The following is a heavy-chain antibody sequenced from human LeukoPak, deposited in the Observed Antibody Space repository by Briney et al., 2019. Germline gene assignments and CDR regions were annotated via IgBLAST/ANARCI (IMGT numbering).Heavy chain of an antibody. J-gene: IGHJ4*02. Sequence: GGSLRLSCAASGFTFSTFDLHWVRQAPGKGLEWVALISYDGSYEYYADSVKGRFAISRDNSKNTLFLQLNSLRAEDTAIYYCAKGLTYNFWSGPIDYWGQGTLVTVSS. CDR1: GFTFSTFD. V-gene: IGHV3-30*18. CDR2: ISYDGSYE. CDR3: AKGLTYNFWSGPIDY. D-gene: IGHD3-3*01.